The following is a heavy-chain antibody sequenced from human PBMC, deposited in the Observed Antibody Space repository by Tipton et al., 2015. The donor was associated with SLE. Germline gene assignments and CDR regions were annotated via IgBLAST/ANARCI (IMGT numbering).Heavy chain of an antibody. Sequence: QLVQSGAEVKKPGGSVKVSCKASGYTFSSRGIGWVRQAPGQGLEWMGWISVYNGDTKYAQKLQGRVTMTTDKTTNTVYMELRSLRSDDTAVYYCTTRGFTGGSYYFDYWGQGILVTVSS. CDR3: TTRGFTGGSYYFDY. CDR2: ISVYNGDT. V-gene: IGHV1-18*01. CDR1: GYTFSSRG. D-gene: IGHD2-8*02. J-gene: IGHJ4*02.